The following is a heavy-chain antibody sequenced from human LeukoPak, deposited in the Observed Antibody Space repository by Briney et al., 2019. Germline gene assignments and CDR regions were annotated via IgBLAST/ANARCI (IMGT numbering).Heavy chain of an antibody. J-gene: IGHJ4*02. CDR1: GFTFSSYS. CDR2: ISSSSSCI. D-gene: IGHD4-17*01. Sequence: GGSLRLSCAASGFTFSSYSMNWVRQAPGKGLEWVSSISSSSSCIYYADSVKGRFTISRDNAKNSLYLQMNSLRAEDTAVYYCARYPFNEVTTPGYWGQGTLVTVSS. CDR3: ARYPFNEVTTPGY. V-gene: IGHV3-21*01.